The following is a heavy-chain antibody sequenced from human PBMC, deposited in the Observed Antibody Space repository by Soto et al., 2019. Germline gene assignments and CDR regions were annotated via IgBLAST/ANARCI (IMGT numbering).Heavy chain of an antibody. CDR3: VRLGYCSGGSCPGIDY. CDR2: MNPNSGNT. V-gene: IGHV1-8*01. J-gene: IGHJ4*02. Sequence: ASVKVSCKASGYTFTSYDINWVRQATGQGLEWMGWMNPNSGNTGYAQKFQGRVTMTRNTSISTAYMELSSLRSEDTAVYYCVRLGYCSGGSCPGIDYWGQGTLVTVSS. CDR1: GYTFTSYD. D-gene: IGHD2-15*01.